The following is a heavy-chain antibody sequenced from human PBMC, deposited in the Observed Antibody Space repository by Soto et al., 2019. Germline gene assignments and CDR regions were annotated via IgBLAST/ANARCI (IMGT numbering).Heavy chain of an antibody. CDR3: ARPPLGISMKLVAFEM. CDR2: VSHDGTSQ. V-gene: IGHV3-30-3*01. J-gene: IGHJ3*02. Sequence: LVESGGGVVQPGRSLRLSCEASGFTFRSYAMHWVRQAPGKGPEWVAVVSHDGTSQYHADSVKGRFFISRDNSRNRLYLQSNTLRVEDTAVCYCARPPLGISMKLVAFEMWGQGPAVTVSS. D-gene: IGHD3-22*01. CDR1: GFTFRSYA.